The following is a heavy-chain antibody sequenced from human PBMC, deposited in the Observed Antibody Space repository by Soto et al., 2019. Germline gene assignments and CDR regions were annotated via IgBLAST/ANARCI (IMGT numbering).Heavy chain of an antibody. J-gene: IGHJ3*02. CDR3: ARDKIVVVSFEPGNDAFDI. V-gene: IGHV1-18*04. CDR1: GYTFTSYG. Sequence: ASVKVSCKASGYTFTSYGISWVRQAPGQGLEWMGWISAYNGNTNYAQKLQGRVTMTTDTSTSTAYMELRSLRSDDTAVYYCARDKIVVVSFEPGNDAFDIWGQGTMVTVSS. D-gene: IGHD2-2*01. CDR2: ISAYNGNT.